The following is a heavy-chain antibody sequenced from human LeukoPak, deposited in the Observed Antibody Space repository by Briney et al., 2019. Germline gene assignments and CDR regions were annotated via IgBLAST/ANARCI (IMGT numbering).Heavy chain of an antibody. CDR2: INPNSGGT. J-gene: IGHJ5*02. CDR1: GYTFTSYG. Sequence: GASVKVSCKASGYTFTSYGISWVRQAPGQGLEWMGWINPNSGGTNYAQKFQGRVTMTRDTSISTAYMELSRLRSDDTAVYYCARAQGAVDPWGQGTLVTVSS. CDR3: ARAQGAVDP. V-gene: IGHV1-2*02. D-gene: IGHD3-16*01.